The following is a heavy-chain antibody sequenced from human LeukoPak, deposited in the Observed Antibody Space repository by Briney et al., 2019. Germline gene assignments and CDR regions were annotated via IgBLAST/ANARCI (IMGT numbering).Heavy chain of an antibody. J-gene: IGHJ5*02. D-gene: IGHD4-17*01. Sequence: SETLSLTCTVSGGSISSGSYYWSWIRQPAGKGLEWIGRIYTSGSTNYNPSLKSRVTISVDMSKNQFSLKLSSVTAADTAVYYCARDPRGDYYTAKWFDPWGQGTLVTVSS. CDR2: IYTSGST. V-gene: IGHV4-61*02. CDR3: ARDPRGDYYTAKWFDP. CDR1: GGSISSGSYY.